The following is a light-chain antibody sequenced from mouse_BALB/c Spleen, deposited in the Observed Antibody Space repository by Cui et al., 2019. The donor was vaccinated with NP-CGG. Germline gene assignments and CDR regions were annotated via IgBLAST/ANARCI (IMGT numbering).Light chain of an antibody. Sequence: QAVVTQEAALTTSPGDTVPPTSRSSTGSVTTSNSSNWVEEKADHFFTDLIGDTNNRATGVPGRFSGSRIGDKAALTITGAQTEDEAIYYCALWYSNQWVFGGGTKLTVL. CDR3: ALWYSNQWV. J-gene: IGLJ1*01. V-gene: IGLV1*01. CDR1: TGSVTTSNS. CDR2: DTN.